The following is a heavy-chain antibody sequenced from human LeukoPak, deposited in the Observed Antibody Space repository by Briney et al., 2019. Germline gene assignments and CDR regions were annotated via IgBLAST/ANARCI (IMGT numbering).Heavy chain of an antibody. CDR2: ISAYNGNT. Sequence: ASVKVSCKGSGYTFTSYGISWVRQAPGQGLEWMGWISAYNGNTNYAQKLQGRVTMTTDTSTSTAYMELRSLRSDDTAVYYCARVTESIFGVVMRDYYYYYMDVWGKGTTVTVSS. CDR3: ARVTESIFGVVMRDYYYYYMDV. D-gene: IGHD3-3*01. CDR1: GYTFTSYG. V-gene: IGHV1-18*01. J-gene: IGHJ6*03.